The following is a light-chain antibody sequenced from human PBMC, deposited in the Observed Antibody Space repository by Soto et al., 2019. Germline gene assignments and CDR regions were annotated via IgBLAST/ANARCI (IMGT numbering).Light chain of an antibody. CDR1: SSNIGAGYD. CDR2: GNS. V-gene: IGLV1-40*01. J-gene: IGLJ1*01. CDR3: QSYDSSLSGSGV. Sequence: QSALTQPPSVSGDPGERVTISCTGSSSNIGAGYDVHWYQQLPGTAPKLLIYGNSNRPSGVPDRFSGSKSGTSASLAITGLQAEDEADYYCQSYDSSLSGSGVFGTGTKVTVL.